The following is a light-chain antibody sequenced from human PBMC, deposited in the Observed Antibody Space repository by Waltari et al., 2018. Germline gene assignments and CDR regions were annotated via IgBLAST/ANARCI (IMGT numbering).Light chain of an antibody. J-gene: IGLJ3*02. Sequence: SSELTQDPDVSVALGQTIRFTCQGDSLRTSYASWYQLKPGQAPVLVIYGKDKRPSGIPDRISGYSSGTTSSLTITGAQAEDEADYYCSSRNGRANQVVFAGGTKVTVL. CDR3: SSRNGRANQVV. CDR1: SLRTSY. CDR2: GKD. V-gene: IGLV3-19*01.